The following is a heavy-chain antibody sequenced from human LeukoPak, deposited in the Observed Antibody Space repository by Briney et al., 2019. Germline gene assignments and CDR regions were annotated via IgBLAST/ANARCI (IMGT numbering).Heavy chain of an antibody. CDR2: SSYSGST. CDR1: GGSVSSYY. CDR3: ARWSSSWYSFDY. Sequence: PSQTLSLTCTVSGGSVSSYYWNWIRQPPGKGLEWIGYSSYSGSTNYNPSLKSRVTISVDTSKNQLSLRLSSATAADTAAYYCARWSSSWYSFDYWGQGALVTVSS. D-gene: IGHD6-13*01. J-gene: IGHJ4*02. V-gene: IGHV4-59*02.